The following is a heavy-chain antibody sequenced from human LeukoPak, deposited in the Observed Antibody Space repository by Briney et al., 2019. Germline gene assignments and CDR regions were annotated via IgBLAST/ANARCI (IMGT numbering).Heavy chain of an antibody. CDR1: GYTFTSYY. D-gene: IGHD2-2*01. Sequence: GASVKGSCKASGYTFTSYYMHWVRQAPGQGLEWMGIINPSGGSTSNAQKFQGRVTMTRDTSTSTVYMELSSLRAEDTAVYYCARVGYCSSTSCSHGAFDIWGQGTMVTVSS. V-gene: IGHV1-46*01. J-gene: IGHJ3*02. CDR2: INPSGGST. CDR3: ARVGYCSSTSCSHGAFDI.